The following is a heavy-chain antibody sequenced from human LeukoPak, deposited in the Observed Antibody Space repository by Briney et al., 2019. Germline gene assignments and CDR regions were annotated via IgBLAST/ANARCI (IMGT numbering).Heavy chain of an antibody. CDR2: IYYSGST. Sequence: SETLSLTCTVSGGSISSYYWSWIRQPPGKGLEWIGYIYYSGSTNYNPSLKSRVTISVDTSKNQFSLKLSSVTAADTAVYYCARQGRERTFDYWGQGTLVTVSS. CDR3: ARQGRERTFDY. CDR1: GGSISSYY. V-gene: IGHV4-59*08. J-gene: IGHJ4*02. D-gene: IGHD1-1*01.